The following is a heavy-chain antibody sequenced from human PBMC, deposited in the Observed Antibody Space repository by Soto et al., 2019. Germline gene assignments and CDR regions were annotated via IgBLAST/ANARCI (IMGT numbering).Heavy chain of an antibody. J-gene: IGHJ6*02. Sequence: TGGSLRLSCAASGFTFSSYGMHWVRQAPGKGLEWVAVISYDGSNKYYADSVKGRFTISRDNSKNTLYLQMNSLRAEDTAVYYCAKDIVVVPAAMSVRALYYYYGMDVWGQGTTVTVSS. CDR1: GFTFSSYG. V-gene: IGHV3-30*18. CDR2: ISYDGSNK. D-gene: IGHD2-2*01. CDR3: AKDIVVVPAAMSVRALYYYYGMDV.